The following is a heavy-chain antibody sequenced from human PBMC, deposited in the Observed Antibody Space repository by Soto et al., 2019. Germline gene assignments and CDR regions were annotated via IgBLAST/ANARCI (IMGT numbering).Heavy chain of an antibody. D-gene: IGHD1-26*01. J-gene: IGHJ3*02. V-gene: IGHV3-13*01. Sequence: EVQLVESGGGLVQPGGSLRLSCAASGFTFSSYDMHWVRQATGKGLEWVSAIGTAGDTYYPGSVKGRFTISRENAENSLYLQMNSLRAGYTAVYYCARDSGRGDAFDIWGQGTMVTVSS. CDR3: ARDSGRGDAFDI. CDR2: IGTAGDT. CDR1: GFTFSSYD.